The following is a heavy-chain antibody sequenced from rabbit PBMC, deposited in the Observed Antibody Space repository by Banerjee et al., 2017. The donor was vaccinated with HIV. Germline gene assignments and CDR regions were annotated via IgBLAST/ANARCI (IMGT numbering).Heavy chain of an antibody. CDR1: GFSFSSGLD. V-gene: IGHV1S40*01. CDR2: MDAGSSGTT. D-gene: IGHD1-1*01. CDR3: ARDVGNIISFDL. J-gene: IGHJ4*01. Sequence: QQLVESGGGLVKPGASLTLTCKASGFSFSSGLDMCWVRQAPGKGLEWIACMDAGSSGTTYYASWAKGRFTISKTSSTTVTLQMTSLTAADTATYFCARDVGNIISFDLWGPGTLVTVS.